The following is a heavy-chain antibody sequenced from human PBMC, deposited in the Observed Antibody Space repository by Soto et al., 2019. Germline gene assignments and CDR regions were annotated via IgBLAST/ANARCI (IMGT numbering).Heavy chain of an antibody. D-gene: IGHD6-13*01. V-gene: IGHV1-46*01. Sequence: QVQLVQSGAEVKKAGGSVKLSCRTSGYTFTHYYIHWVRQAPGQGLEWLAIINPASGSTNYAQDFQGIVTLTMVTSTTTVYMELCGLRAEDTAIFYCARDLAAGDHWGQGTLVTVSS. J-gene: IGHJ4*02. CDR3: ARDLAAGDH. CDR2: INPASGST. CDR1: GYTFTHYY.